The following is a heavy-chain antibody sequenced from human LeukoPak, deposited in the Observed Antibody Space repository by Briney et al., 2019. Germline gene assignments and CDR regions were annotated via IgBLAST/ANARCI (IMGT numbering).Heavy chain of an antibody. V-gene: IGHV3-23*01. CDR3: AKSFFARGYYYYYGVDV. D-gene: IGHD3-16*01. J-gene: IGHJ6*02. CDR1: GFTFSSYA. Sequence: PGGSLRLSCAASGFTFSSYAMSWVRQAPGKGLEWVSAISGSGGSTYYADSVKGRFTISRDNSKNTLYLQMNSLRAEDTAVYYCAKSFFARGYYYYYGVDVWGQGTTVTVSS. CDR2: ISGSGGST.